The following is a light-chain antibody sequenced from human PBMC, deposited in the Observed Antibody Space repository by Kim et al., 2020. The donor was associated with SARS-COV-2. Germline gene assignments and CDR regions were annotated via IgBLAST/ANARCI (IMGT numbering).Light chain of an antibody. Sequence: QSVLTQPPSASGTPGQRVTISCSGSASNIGSNSVFWYQQLPGSAPKVLIYRDSQRPSGVPARFSGTKSGTSASLAISGVRSDDEADYFCSSWDDTLRAWVFGGGTQLTVL. V-gene: IGLV1-47*01. CDR2: RDS. J-gene: IGLJ3*02. CDR3: SSWDDTLRAWV. CDR1: ASNIGSNS.